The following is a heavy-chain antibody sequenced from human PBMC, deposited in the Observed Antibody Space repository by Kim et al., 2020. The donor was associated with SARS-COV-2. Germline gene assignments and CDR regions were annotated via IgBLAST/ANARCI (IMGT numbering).Heavy chain of an antibody. V-gene: IGHV3-11*04. CDR3: AREWSAFDY. Sequence: GRDLYYADSVKGRFTVSRDNAKNSLYLQMNSLRVEDTAVYYCAREWSAFDYWGQGTLVTVSS. D-gene: IGHD3-3*01. J-gene: IGHJ4*02. CDR2: GRDL.